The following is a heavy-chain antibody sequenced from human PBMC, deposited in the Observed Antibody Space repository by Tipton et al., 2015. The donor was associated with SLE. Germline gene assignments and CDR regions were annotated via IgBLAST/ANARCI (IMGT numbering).Heavy chain of an antibody. J-gene: IGHJ3*02. CDR1: GVSISSSY. V-gene: IGHV4-4*07. CDR2: IYTSGAT. CDR3: ARVWLNNAFDI. D-gene: IGHD2/OR15-2a*01. Sequence: TLSLTCNVSGVSISSSYWSWIRQPAGKGLEWIGRIYTSGATDDNPSLKSRVTMSVGMSKNQIFLKMTSVTAADSAVYFCARVWLNNAFDIWGQGTRVTVSS.